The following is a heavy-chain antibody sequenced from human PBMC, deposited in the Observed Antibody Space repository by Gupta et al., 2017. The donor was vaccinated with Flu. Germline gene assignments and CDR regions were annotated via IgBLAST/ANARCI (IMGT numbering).Heavy chain of an antibody. J-gene: IGHJ4*01. CDR2: VIPVSGTT. D-gene: IGHD2-21*01. V-gene: IGHV1-69*01. CDR3: ARKSGGHCIGGNCYSFDC. Sequence: QVHLVQSGAEVKKPGSSVKVSCKAYGVTFTSYAINWVRQAPGQGLEWMGGVIPVSGTTSYAQRFQGRVTITADESTSTAYMELKRLTSDDTAFYLCARKSGGHCIGGNCYSFDCWGHGP. CDR1: GVTFTSYA.